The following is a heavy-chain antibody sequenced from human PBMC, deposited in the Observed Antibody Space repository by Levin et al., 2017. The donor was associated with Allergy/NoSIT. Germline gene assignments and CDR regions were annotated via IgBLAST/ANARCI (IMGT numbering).Heavy chain of an antibody. D-gene: IGHD3-3*01. J-gene: IGHJ4*02. CDR1: GGSISSGGYY. CDR2: VYYSGTT. Sequence: SQTLSLTCTVSGGSISSGGYYWNWIRQHPEKGLEWIGYVYYSGTTYYNPSLKSRVTISLDTSKNQFSLKLTSVTAADTAVYYCARGTRTIFGVIYFDYWGQGTLVTDSS. V-gene: IGHV4-31*03. CDR3: ARGTRTIFGVIYFDY.